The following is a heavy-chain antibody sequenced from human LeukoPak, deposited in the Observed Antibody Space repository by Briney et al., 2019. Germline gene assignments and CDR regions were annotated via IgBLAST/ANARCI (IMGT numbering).Heavy chain of an antibody. CDR1: GGTFSSYA. CDR2: IIPILGIA. J-gene: IGHJ5*02. Sequence: ASVKVSCKASGGTFSSYAISWVRQAPGQGLEWMGRIIPILGIANYAQKFQGRVTITADKSTSTAYMELSSLRSEDTAVYYCARDPYISGGDRLLDSDPWGQGTLVTVSS. CDR3: ARDPYISGGDRLLDSDP. D-gene: IGHD3/OR15-3a*01. V-gene: IGHV1-69*04.